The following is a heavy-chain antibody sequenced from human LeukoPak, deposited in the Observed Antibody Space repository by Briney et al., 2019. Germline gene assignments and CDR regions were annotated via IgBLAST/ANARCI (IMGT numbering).Heavy chain of an antibody. V-gene: IGHV3-23*01. CDR2: ISGSGGST. CDR3: AKGQRNDYDYYYYMDV. Sequence: PGGSLRLSCAASGFTFSSYAMSWVRQAPGKGLEWVSAISGSGGSTYYADSVKGRFTISRDNSKNTLYLQMNSLRAEDTAVYYCAKGQRNDYDYYYYMDVWGKGTTVTVSS. CDR1: GFTFSSYA. J-gene: IGHJ6*03.